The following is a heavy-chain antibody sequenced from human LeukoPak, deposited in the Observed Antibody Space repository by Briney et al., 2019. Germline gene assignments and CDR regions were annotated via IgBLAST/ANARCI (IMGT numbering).Heavy chain of an antibody. Sequence: MSSETLSLTCTVSGGSISSSSYYWGWIRQPPGKGLEWIGSIYYSGSTYYNPSLKSRVTISVDTSKNQFSLKLSSVTAADTAVYYCARLYSRDRYYFDYWGQGTLVTVSS. CDR2: IYYSGST. CDR3: ARLYSRDRYYFDY. V-gene: IGHV4-39*01. J-gene: IGHJ4*02. D-gene: IGHD1-26*01. CDR1: GGSISSSSYY.